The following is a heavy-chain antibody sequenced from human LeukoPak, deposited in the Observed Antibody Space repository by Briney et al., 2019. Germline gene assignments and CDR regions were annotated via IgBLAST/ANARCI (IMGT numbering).Heavy chain of an antibody. V-gene: IGHV3-74*01. Sequence: PGGSLRLSCAASGFTFSDYWMHWVRQARGKGLVWVTRIKTDGSSTIYADSVKGRFTPSRENAKNTLYLKMNRLRGEDTAMYYCARDLTFSDGAYHWYDVLDVWGQGTMVTVSS. D-gene: IGHD2/OR15-2a*01. J-gene: IGHJ3*01. CDR1: GFTFSDYW. CDR3: ARDLTFSDGAYHWYDVLDV. CDR2: IKTDGSST.